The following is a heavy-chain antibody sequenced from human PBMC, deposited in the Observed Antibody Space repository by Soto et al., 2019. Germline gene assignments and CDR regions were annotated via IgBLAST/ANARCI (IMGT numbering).Heavy chain of an antibody. CDR2: IYYTGGT. V-gene: IGHV4-59*01. CDR1: GGSISGYS. CDR3: ARGPTMTTDY. Sequence: PSETLSLTCTVSGGSISGYSWNWIRQPPGKGLEWIGYIYYTGGTNYNPSLKSRVTISLDTSENQFSLKLSSVTAADTAVYYCARGPTMTTDYWGQGTLVTVSS. D-gene: IGHD4-17*01. J-gene: IGHJ4*02.